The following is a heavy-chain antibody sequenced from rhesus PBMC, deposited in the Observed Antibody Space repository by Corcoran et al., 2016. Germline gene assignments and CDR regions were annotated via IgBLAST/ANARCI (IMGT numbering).Heavy chain of an antibody. J-gene: IGHJ4*01. V-gene: IGHV4-122*02. CDR2: ITYSGST. CDR1: GGSISSGYYY. CDR3: AIHVDTATVH. Sequence: QVQLQESGPGLVKPSETLSLTCAVSGGSISSGYYYWSWIRQPPGKGLECIGYITYSGSTSYKPSLKSRVTISRDTSKKQFSLKLSSVTAADTAVYYCAIHVDTATVHWGQGVLVTVSS. D-gene: IGHD5-12*01.